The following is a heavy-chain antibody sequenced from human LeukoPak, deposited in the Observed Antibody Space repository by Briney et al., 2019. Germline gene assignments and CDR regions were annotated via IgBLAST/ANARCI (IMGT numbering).Heavy chain of an antibody. Sequence: SETLSLTCTLSGGSISSGDYYWSWIRQPPGKGLEWIGYIYYSGSTYYNPSLKSRVTISVDTSKNQFSLKLSSVTAADTAVYYCARVSVDTAMGNWFDPWGQGTLVTVSS. J-gene: IGHJ5*02. CDR2: IYYSGST. V-gene: IGHV4-30-4*01. D-gene: IGHD5-18*01. CDR3: ARVSVDTAMGNWFDP. CDR1: GGSISSGDYY.